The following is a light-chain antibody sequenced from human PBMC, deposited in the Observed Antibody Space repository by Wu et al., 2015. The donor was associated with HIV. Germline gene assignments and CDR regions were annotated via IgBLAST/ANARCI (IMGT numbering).Light chain of an antibody. CDR3: QQDETYPVT. CDR2: AAS. CDR1: QDSRNY. J-gene: IGKJ5*01. V-gene: IGKV1-9*01. Sequence: TQLTQSPSFLSASVGDRVTITCRASQDSRNYLAWYQQEPGKAPKLLIYAASTLQSGVSSRFSGSGSGTEFTLTITSLQPEDFATYYCQQDETYPVTFGQGTRLDIK.